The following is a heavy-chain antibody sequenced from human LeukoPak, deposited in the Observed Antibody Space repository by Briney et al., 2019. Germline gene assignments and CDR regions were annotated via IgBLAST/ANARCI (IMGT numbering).Heavy chain of an antibody. CDR1: GFTFSDYS. Sequence: PGGSLRLSCAASGFTFSDYSMNWVRQAPGKGLEWVGRIKSKTDGGTADCAAPVKGRFTISRDESKNTLYLQMNSLRTEDTAVYYCTTPRPSTSGWYIFDYWGQGTLVTVSS. D-gene: IGHD6-19*01. CDR2: IKSKTDGGTA. CDR3: TTPRPSTSGWYIFDY. J-gene: IGHJ4*02. V-gene: IGHV3-15*01.